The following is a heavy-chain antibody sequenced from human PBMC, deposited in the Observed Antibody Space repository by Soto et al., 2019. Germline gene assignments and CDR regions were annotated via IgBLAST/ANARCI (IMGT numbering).Heavy chain of an antibody. V-gene: IGHV4-59*01. CDR1: GGSITGYY. CDR3: ARERTPRSGFDY. Sequence: QVQLQESRPGLVKPSDTLSLTCTVSGGSITGYYWSWIRQPPGKGLEWIGCSYFTGATNYNPSLKSRVTISVDTSTNQFSLNMRSVTAADTAVYYCARERTPRSGFDYGGQGALVTVAP. J-gene: IGHJ4*02. CDR2: SYFTGAT. D-gene: IGHD1-26*01.